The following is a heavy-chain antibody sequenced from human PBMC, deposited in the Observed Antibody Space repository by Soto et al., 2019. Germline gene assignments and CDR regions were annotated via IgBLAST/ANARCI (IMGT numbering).Heavy chain of an antibody. CDR1: GFTFSSSG. CDR2: ISIRGDYR. Sequence: EGQLVQSGGGLVQPGESLRLSCAASGFTFSSSGMSWVRQAPGKGLEWVSSISIRGDYRYYADSVKGRFTISRDNSKNTLYLQMSSLAAEDRAIDSCASHGCLDFWGQGTMVAVSS. D-gene: IGHD4-17*01. CDR3: ASHGCLDF. J-gene: IGHJ3*01. V-gene: IGHV3-23*04.